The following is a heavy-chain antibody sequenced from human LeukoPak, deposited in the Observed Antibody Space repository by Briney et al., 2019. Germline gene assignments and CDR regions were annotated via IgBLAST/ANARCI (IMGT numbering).Heavy chain of an antibody. CDR1: GGTFSSYA. D-gene: IGHD5-12*01. V-gene: IGHV1-69*05. CDR3: SIGPLGRRGYSGYVTFYY. Sequence: SVTVSCKASGGTFSSYAINWVRQAPGQGLEWMGRIIPIFGTENYVQKFQARVTITTHESTSTANMVRSSQRSEDTAGSYCSIGPLGRRGYSGYVTFYYWGQGTLVTVSS. J-gene: IGHJ4*02. CDR2: IIPIFGTE.